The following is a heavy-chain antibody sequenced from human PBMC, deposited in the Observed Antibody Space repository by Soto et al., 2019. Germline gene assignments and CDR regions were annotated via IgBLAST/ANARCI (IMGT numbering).Heavy chain of an antibody. J-gene: IGHJ4*02. CDR3: ARDGDGTSLAY. D-gene: IGHD6-13*01. V-gene: IGHV1-69*01. CDR2: VTPIFGAA. Sequence: QVQLVQSGAEVKKPGSSVKVSCKASAGTFSTYTISWVRQAPGQGLEWMAGVTPIFGAAKSAQKFQGRVAITADESTRTVYMELSSLRSDDTAVYYCARDGDGTSLAYWGQGTLVTVSS. CDR1: AGTFSTYT.